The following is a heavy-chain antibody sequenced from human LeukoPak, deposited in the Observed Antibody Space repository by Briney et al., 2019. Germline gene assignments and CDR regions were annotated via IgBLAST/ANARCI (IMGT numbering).Heavy chain of an antibody. CDR2: ILSDAGKE. CDR3: VREDDRSDNGLDY. CDR1: GFTFSSYG. Sequence: SGGSLRLSCAASGFTFSSYGMRGGRQAPGEGLGWGAVILSDAGKEFYTDSVKGGFTISRDNSKNTLYLRRNMLRAEATAVYYCVREDDRSDNGLDYWGEGTLVTVSS. V-gene: IGHV3-33*01. J-gene: IGHJ4*02. D-gene: IGHD3-22*01.